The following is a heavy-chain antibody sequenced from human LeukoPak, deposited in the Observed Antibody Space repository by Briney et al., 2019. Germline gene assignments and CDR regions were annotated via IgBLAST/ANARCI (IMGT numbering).Heavy chain of an antibody. Sequence: PGGSLRLSCAASGFTFNSYVMSWVRQAPGKGLEWVSAISSSGGNTYYADSVKGRFTISRDNSKNTLYLQMNSLRAEDTAVYYCARDTLSGGIRYFDWLLSPIDYWGQGTLVTVSS. CDR3: ARDTLSGGIRYFDWLLSPIDY. V-gene: IGHV3-23*01. CDR1: GFTFNSYV. D-gene: IGHD3-9*01. CDR2: ISSSGGNT. J-gene: IGHJ4*02.